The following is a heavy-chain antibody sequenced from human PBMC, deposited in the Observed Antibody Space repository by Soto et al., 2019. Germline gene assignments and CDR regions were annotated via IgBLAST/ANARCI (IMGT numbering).Heavy chain of an antibody. Sequence: QVQLVQSGAEVKKPGSSVKVSCKASGGTFSSYTISWVRQAPGQGLEWRGRIITILGIANYAQKFQGRVTITADKPTGTAYMELSSLRSEDTAVYYCARDLEYCSSTSCYTWFDPWGQGTLVTVSS. V-gene: IGHV1-69*08. D-gene: IGHD2-2*02. CDR1: GGTFSSYT. J-gene: IGHJ5*02. CDR3: ARDLEYCSSTSCYTWFDP. CDR2: IITILGIA.